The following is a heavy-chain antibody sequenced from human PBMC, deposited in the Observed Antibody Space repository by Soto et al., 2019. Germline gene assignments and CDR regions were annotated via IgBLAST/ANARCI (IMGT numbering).Heavy chain of an antibody. CDR2: IYSDDTT. J-gene: IGHJ4*02. CDR3: AREGGYYHYFDY. CDR1: GFTVSNNY. V-gene: IGHV3-53*04. D-gene: IGHD1-26*01. Sequence: GGSLRLSCAVSGFTVSNNYMNWVRQAPGKGLEWVSVIYSDDTTLYADSVKGRFTISRHNSKNTLYLQMNSLRAEDTAVYYCAREGGYYHYFDYWGQGALVTVSS.